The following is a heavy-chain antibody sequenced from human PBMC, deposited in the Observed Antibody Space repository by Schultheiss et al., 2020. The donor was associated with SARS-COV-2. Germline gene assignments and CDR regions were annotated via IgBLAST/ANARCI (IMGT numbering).Heavy chain of an antibody. V-gene: IGHV4-39*07. Sequence: TLSLTCTVSGGSISSSSYYWGWIRQPPGKGLEWIGSIYYSGSTYYNPSLKSRVTISVDTSKNQFSLKLSSVTAADTAVYYCASISTIFGVVRAPWGQGTLVTVSS. D-gene: IGHD3-3*01. J-gene: IGHJ5*02. CDR3: ASISTIFGVVRAP. CDR2: IYYSGST. CDR1: GGSISSSSYY.